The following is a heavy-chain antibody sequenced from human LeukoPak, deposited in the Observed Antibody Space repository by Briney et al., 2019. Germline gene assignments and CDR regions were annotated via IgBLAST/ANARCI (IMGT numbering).Heavy chain of an antibody. Sequence: SETLSLTCTVSGGSISSGDYYWSWIRQPPGKGLEWIGYIYYSGSTYYNPSLKSRVTISVDTSKNQFSLKLSSVTAADTAVYYCARDLYYYGSGSYYVEYWGQGTLVTVSS. CDR2: IYYSGST. CDR1: GGSISSGDYY. D-gene: IGHD3-10*01. CDR3: ARDLYYYGSGSYYVEY. V-gene: IGHV4-30-4*08. J-gene: IGHJ4*02.